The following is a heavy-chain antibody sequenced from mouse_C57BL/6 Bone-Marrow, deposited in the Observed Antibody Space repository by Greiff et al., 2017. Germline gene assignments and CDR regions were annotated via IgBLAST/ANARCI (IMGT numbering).Heavy chain of an antibody. J-gene: IGHJ2*01. CDR2: LDPEIGDT. V-gene: IGHV14-4*01. CDR3: SSFDGNYFDF. D-gene: IGHD2-3*01. CDR1: GFNIKDDY. Sequence: LVESGAELVRPGASVKLSCTASGFNIKDDYIHWVKQRPEQGLEWIGWLDPEIGDTEYASKFQGKATITSDTSSNTAYLQLSSLTSEDTAVYYCSSFDGNYFDFWGQGTPLTVAS.